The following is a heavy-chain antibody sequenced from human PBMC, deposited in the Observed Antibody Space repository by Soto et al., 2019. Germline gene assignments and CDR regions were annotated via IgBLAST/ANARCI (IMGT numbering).Heavy chain of an antibody. D-gene: IGHD6-19*01. CDR1: GGSISNYF. CDR2: IYYSGST. Sequence: QVPLQESGPGLVQPSETLSLTCTVSGGSISNYFWSWIRQPPGKGLEWIGYIYYSGSTNYNPSLKSRVTISVDTSKNQFSLKLGSVTAADTAVYYCARQILPGSWHFDYWGQGTLVTVSS. V-gene: IGHV4-59*08. CDR3: ARQILPGSWHFDY. J-gene: IGHJ4*02.